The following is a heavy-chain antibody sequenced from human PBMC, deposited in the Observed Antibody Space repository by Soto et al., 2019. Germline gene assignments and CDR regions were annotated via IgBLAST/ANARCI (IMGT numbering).Heavy chain of an antibody. CDR3: EKDTGIAVAGPFDY. J-gene: IGHJ4*02. Sequence: GWSLILSFAASGFTLSRYAMSWVRQAPGKGLEWVSAISGSGGITYYADYAKGRFTIPRDNSKNTLYLQMNSLRADDTAVYYCEKDTGIAVAGPFDYWGQGTLVTVS. CDR2: ISGSGGIT. V-gene: IGHV3-23*01. D-gene: IGHD6-19*01. CDR1: GFTLSRYA.